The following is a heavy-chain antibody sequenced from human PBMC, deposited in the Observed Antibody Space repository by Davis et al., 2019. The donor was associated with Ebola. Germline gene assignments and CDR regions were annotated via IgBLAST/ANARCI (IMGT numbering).Heavy chain of an antibody. CDR3: VKDPSSNYYYYYGMDV. CDR1: GFTFSSYA. CDR2: ISSNGGST. D-gene: IGHD4-11*01. J-gene: IGHJ6*02. Sequence: GESLKISCSASGFTFSSYAMHWVRQAPGKGLEYVSAISSNGGSTYYADSVKGRFTISRDNSKNTLYLQMSSLRAEDTAVYYCVKDPSSNYYYYYGMDVWGQGTTVTVSS. V-gene: IGHV3-64D*08.